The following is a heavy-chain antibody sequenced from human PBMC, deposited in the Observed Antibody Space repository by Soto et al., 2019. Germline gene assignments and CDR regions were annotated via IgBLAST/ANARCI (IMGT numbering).Heavy chain of an antibody. J-gene: IGHJ4*02. CDR1: GFSFTTYW. V-gene: IGHV5-51*01. CDR2: IYPRDSDT. Sequence: EVQLVQSGAEVKKPGESLKISCKASGFSFTTYWIGWVRQMPGKGLEWVGIIYPRDSDTRYSPSFQGQVTISVDKSISTAYLQWSRMKASDTAMYYCARGEGSGSFYNFEFWGQGTRVTVSS. D-gene: IGHD3-10*01. CDR3: ARGEGSGSFYNFEF.